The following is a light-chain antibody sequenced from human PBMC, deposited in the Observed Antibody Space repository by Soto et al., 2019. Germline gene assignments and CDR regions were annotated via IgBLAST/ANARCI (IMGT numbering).Light chain of an antibody. Sequence: QAVVTQPPSASGTPVQRVTISCSGSSSNIGTNYVYWYQQLPGTAPKLLIYRNNQRPSGVPDRFSGSKSGTSASLAISGLRSEDEADYYCAAWDDSMRVWVFGGGTKLTV. V-gene: IGLV1-47*01. CDR2: RNN. CDR3: AAWDDSMRVWV. J-gene: IGLJ3*02. CDR1: SSNIGTNY.